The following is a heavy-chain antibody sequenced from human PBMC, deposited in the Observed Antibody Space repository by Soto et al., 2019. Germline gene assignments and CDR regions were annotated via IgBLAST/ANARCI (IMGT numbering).Heavy chain of an antibody. CDR3: ARSSYYYGSGSYFQPSDY. Sequence: QVQLVESGGGVVQPGRSLRLSCAASGFTFSSYGMHWVRQAPGKGLEWVAVIWYDGSNKYYADSVKGRFTISRDSSKNTLYLQMNSLRAEDTAVYYCARSSYYYGSGSYFQPSDYWGQGTLVTVSS. V-gene: IGHV3-33*01. CDR2: IWYDGSNK. CDR1: GFTFSSYG. D-gene: IGHD3-10*01. J-gene: IGHJ4*02.